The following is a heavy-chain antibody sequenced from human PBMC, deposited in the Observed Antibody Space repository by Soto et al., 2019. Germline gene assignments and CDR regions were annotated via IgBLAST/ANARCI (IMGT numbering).Heavy chain of an antibody. Sequence: QVQLLESGGGVVQPGRSLRLSCAASGFTFSSYAMHWVRQAPGKGLEWVAVISYDGSNKYYADSVKGRFTISRDNSKNTLYLQMNSLRAEDTALYYCARDKSPYSSGWHNRHFDYWGQGTLVTVSS. J-gene: IGHJ4*02. CDR1: GFTFSSYA. V-gene: IGHV3-30-3*01. D-gene: IGHD6-19*01. CDR2: ISYDGSNK. CDR3: ARDKSPYSSGWHNRHFDY.